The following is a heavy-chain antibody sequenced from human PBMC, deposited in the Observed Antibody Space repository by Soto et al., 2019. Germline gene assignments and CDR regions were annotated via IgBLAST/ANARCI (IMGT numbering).Heavy chain of an antibody. D-gene: IGHD2-15*01. CDR3: AREEVGYCSGGSCYGHYYYYGMDV. V-gene: IGHV3-48*02. J-gene: IGHJ6*02. CDR2: ISSSSSTI. Sequence: PGGSLRLSCAASGFTFSSYSMNWVRQAPGKGLEWVSHISSSSSTIYYADSVKGRFTISRDNAKNSLYLQMNSLRDEDTAVYYCAREEVGYCSGGSCYGHYYYYGMDVWGQGTTVTVSS. CDR1: GFTFSSYS.